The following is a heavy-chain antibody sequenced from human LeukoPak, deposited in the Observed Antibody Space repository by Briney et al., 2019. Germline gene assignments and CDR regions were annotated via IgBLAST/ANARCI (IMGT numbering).Heavy chain of an antibody. Sequence: PGGSLRLSCAASGFTFSSYGMHWVRQAPGKGLEWVAVISYDGSNKFYADSVKGRFTISRDNSKNTLYLQMNSLRAEDTAVYYCAKDSSWALAEYFQYWGQGTLVTVSS. J-gene: IGHJ1*01. CDR3: AKDSSWALAEYFQY. D-gene: IGHD6-13*01. CDR2: ISYDGSNK. CDR1: GFTFSSYG. V-gene: IGHV3-30*18.